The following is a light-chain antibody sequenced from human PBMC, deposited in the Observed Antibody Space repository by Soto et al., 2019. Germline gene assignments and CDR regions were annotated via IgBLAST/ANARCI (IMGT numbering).Light chain of an antibody. Sequence: QSALTQPPSASGSPGQSVTISCTGTSSDVGGYSYVSWYQQHPGKVPRLMVFEVSKRPSGVPDRFSGSKSGNTASLTVSGLQAEDEADYYCASYACSNSVVFGGGTKLTVL. CDR2: EVS. CDR3: ASYACSNSVV. CDR1: SSDVGGYSY. V-gene: IGLV2-8*01. J-gene: IGLJ2*01.